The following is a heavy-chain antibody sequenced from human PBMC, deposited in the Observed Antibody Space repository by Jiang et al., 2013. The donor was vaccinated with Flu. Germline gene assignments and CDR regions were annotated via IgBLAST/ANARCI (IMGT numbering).Heavy chain of an antibody. V-gene: IGHV1-69*06. D-gene: IGHD5-18*01. CDR3: ARSEVGDTSYGPFEY. CDR2: GTT. Sequence: GTTNYAQKFQGKVTIVADKSTSTAYMDLSSLRSEDTAVYYCARSEVGDTSYGPFEYWGQGTLVTVS. J-gene: IGHJ4*02.